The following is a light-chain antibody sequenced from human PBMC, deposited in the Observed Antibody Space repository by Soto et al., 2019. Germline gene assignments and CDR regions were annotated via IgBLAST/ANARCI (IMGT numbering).Light chain of an antibody. J-gene: IGKJ1*01. V-gene: IGKV1-39*01. CDR2: AAS. CDR1: QSISRS. CDR3: QQSLSIPPT. Sequence: DIQMTQSPSTLSASVGDRVTITCRASQSISRSLAWYQHQPGKAPKLLIFAASSLHSGVPSRFSGSGSGTDFTFTISSLQPEDVATYYCQQSLSIPPTFGQGTKVDIK.